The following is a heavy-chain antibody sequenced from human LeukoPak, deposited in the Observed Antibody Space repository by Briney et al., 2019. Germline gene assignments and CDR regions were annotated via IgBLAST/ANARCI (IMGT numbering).Heavy chain of an antibody. Sequence: GRSLRLSCAASGFTFRTYAMSWVRQAPGKGLEWVSNISGNNGNTYYADSVKGRFTISRDDSKNTLYLQMNSLRAEDTAVYYCAKSGLNRFDYWGQGTLVTVSS. J-gene: IGHJ4*02. CDR2: ISGNNGNT. V-gene: IGHV3-23*01. CDR1: GFTFRTYA. D-gene: IGHD2-15*01. CDR3: AKSGLNRFDY.